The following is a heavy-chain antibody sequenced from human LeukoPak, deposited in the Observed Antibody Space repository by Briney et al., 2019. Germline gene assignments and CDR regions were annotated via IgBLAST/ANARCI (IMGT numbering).Heavy chain of an antibody. D-gene: IGHD1-1*01. J-gene: IGHJ4*02. CDR3: VNVQARERGN. V-gene: IGHV3-7*03. CDR2: INQNENEK. Sequence: GGSLRLSCEISGFTLGHYWISWFRQAPGKGLEWVANINQNENEKYYMDSVKGRFTVFRDNAKNSLYLQMSSLRAEDTAVYYCVNVQARERGNWSQRTLVTVSS. CDR1: GFTLGHYW.